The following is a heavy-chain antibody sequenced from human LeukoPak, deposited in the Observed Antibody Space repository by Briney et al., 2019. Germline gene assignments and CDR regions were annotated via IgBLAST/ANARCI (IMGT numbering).Heavy chain of an antibody. CDR1: GGSFSGYY. V-gene: IGHV4-34*01. J-gene: IGHJ4*02. CDR3: ARARGIRYYDSSGSFDY. CDR2: INHSGST. D-gene: IGHD3-22*01. Sequence: SETLSLTCAVYGGSFSGYYWSCIRQPPGKGLEWIGEINHSGSTNYNPSLKSRVTISVDTSKNQFSLKLSSVTAADTAVYYCARARGIRYYDSSGSFDYWGQGTPVTVSS.